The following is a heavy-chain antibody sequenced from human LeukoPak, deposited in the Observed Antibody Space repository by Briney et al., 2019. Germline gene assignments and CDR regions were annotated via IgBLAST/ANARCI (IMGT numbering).Heavy chain of an antibody. CDR2: IDYSGGT. CDR3: ARGKQWLY. V-gene: IGHV4-59*01. Sequence: PSETLSLTCTVSGGSISSYYWSWIRQPPGKRLEWIGYIDYSGGTNYNPSLKSRVTISVDTSKNQFSLKLSSVNTADTAVYYCARGKQWLYWGQGTLLTVSS. J-gene: IGHJ4*02. CDR1: GGSISSYY. D-gene: IGHD6-19*01.